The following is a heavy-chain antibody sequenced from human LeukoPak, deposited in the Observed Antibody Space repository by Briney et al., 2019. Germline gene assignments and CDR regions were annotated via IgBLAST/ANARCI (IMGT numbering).Heavy chain of an antibody. CDR1: GFTFSSYA. V-gene: IGHV3-30-3*01. CDR3: ARDPYCGGDCYSGHFDY. Sequence: GGSLRLSCAASGFTFSSYAMHWVRQAPGKGLEWVAVISYDGSNKYYADSVKGRFTISRDNSKNTLCLQMNSLRAEDTAVYYCARDPYCGGDCYSGHFDYWGQGTLVTVSS. J-gene: IGHJ4*02. D-gene: IGHD2-21*02. CDR2: ISYDGSNK.